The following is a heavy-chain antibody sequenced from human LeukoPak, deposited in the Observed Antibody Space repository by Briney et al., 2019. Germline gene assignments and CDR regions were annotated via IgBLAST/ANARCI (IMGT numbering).Heavy chain of an antibody. CDR3: ARAFWGSYRYNRPPRGTASYYYYYGMDV. CDR2: ISHSGST. J-gene: IGHJ6*02. Sequence: SETLSLTCAVYGGSFSGYYWSWIRQPPGKGLEWIGEISHSGSTNYNPSLKSRVTISVDTSKNQFSLKLSSVTAADTAVYYCARAFWGSYRYNRPPRGTASYYYYYGMDVWGQGTTVTVSS. V-gene: IGHV4-34*01. D-gene: IGHD3-16*02. CDR1: GGSFSGYY.